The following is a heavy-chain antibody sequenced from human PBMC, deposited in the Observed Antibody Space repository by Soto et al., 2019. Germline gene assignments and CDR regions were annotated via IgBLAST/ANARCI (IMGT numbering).Heavy chain of an antibody. Sequence: GSLRLSCAASGFTFSSYGMHWVRQAPGKGLEWVAVISYDGSNKYYADSVKGRFTISRDNSKNTLYLQMNSLRAEDTAVYYCAKDDAFSSSWGQGTLVTVSS. CDR2: ISYDGSNK. CDR1: GFTFSSYG. CDR3: AKDDAFSSS. V-gene: IGHV3-30*18. D-gene: IGHD6-13*01. J-gene: IGHJ4*02.